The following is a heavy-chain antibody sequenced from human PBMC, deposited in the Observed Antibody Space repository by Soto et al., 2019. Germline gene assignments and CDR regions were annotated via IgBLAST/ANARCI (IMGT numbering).Heavy chain of an antibody. J-gene: IGHJ6*02. Sequence: SETLSLTCSVSGGSISTNFYYWTWIRRPPGKDLEWIGYISNSGNTAYNPSLNSRGTIPVDKPKNQFSLKLRAVTAADTAMYYCTRRFPYGSGKYAIDLWGQGATVTSP. D-gene: IGHD3-10*01. V-gene: IGHV4-61*05. CDR3: TRRFPYGSGKYAIDL. CDR1: GGSISTNFYY. CDR2: ISNSGNT.